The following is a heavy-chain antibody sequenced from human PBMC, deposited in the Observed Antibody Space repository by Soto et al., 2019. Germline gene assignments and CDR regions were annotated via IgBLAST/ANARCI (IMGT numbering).Heavy chain of an antibody. CDR3: ARAAWVPADHLYNWFDP. CDR1: GGPISSGDYY. CDR2: IYYSGST. J-gene: IGHJ5*02. V-gene: IGHV4-30-4*01. Sequence: NPSETLSLTCTVSGGPISSGDYYWSWIRQPPGKGLEWIGYIYYSGSTYYNPSLKSRVTISVDTSKNQFSLKLSSVTAADTAVYYCARAAWVPADHLYNWFDPWGQGTLVTVSS. D-gene: IGHD2-2*01.